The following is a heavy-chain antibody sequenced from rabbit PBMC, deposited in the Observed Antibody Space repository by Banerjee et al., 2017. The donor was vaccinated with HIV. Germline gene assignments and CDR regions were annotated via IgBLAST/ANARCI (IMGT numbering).Heavy chain of an antibody. J-gene: IGHJ4*01. D-gene: IGHD5-1*01. CDR1: GFTISNYW. Sequence: QSLEESGGDLVKPGASLTLTCKASGFTISNYWMSWVRQAPGKGLEWIGTIDPDGTTHYAGWAKGRFTISKTSSTTVTLQMTSPTAADTATYFCASSGVGSWYFGLWGPGTLVTVS. V-gene: IGHV1S40*01. CDR2: IDPDGTT. CDR3: ASSGVGSWYFGL.